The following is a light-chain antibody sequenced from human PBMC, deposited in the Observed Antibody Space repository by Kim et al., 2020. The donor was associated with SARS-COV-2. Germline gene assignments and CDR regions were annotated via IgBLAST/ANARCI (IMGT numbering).Light chain of an antibody. CDR1: STDIGVYNF. J-gene: IGLJ1*01. Sequence: QSISISCTATSTDIGVYNFVSCYQQHPGKFPKPLIYDVSKRPSVVSNRFSGSMSGNTASLTISGLQAEDDADYYCALSTTIGTYVFGAGTKVTVL. CDR2: DVS. CDR3: ALSTTIGTYV. V-gene: IGLV2-14*04.